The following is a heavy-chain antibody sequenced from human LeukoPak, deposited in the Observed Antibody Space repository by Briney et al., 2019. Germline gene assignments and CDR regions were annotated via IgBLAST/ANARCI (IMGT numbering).Heavy chain of an antibody. J-gene: IGHJ6*03. V-gene: IGHV4-59*11. D-gene: IGHD2-21*02. CDR2: IYYSGST. Sequence: SETVSPTCTVSGGSISSHYWSWIRQPPGKGLEWIGYIYYSGSTNYNPSLKSRVTISVDTSKNQFSLKLTSVAAADTAVYYCARAGGDPHYYYYYYMDVWGKGTPVTVSS. CDR3: ARAGGDPHYYYYYYMDV. CDR1: GGSISSHY.